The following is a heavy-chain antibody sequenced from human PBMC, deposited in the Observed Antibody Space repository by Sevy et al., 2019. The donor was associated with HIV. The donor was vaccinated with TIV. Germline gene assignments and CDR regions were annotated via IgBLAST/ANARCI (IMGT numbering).Heavy chain of an antibody. V-gene: IGHV3-23*01. CDR2: ISSSGGST. J-gene: IGHJ3*02. Sequence: GGSLRLSCAASGFTFSSYAMSWVRQAPGKGLEWVSAISSSGGSTYYADSVKGRFTISRDNSKNTLYLQMNSLRAEDTAVYYCAKDPYDYVWGSYRYNDAFDIWGQGTMVTVSS. CDR3: AKDPYDYVWGSYRYNDAFDI. D-gene: IGHD3-16*02. CDR1: GFTFSSYA.